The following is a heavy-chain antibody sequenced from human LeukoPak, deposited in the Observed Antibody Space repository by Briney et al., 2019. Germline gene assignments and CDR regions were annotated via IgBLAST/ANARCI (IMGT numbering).Heavy chain of an antibody. CDR1: GYTFTSYG. CDR2: ISAYNGDT. CDR3: ARDYAISMIIVQEPTLDY. V-gene: IGHV1-18*01. Sequence: ASVKASCKASGYTFTSYGISWVRQAPGQGLEWMGWISAYNGDTKYAQKLQGRVTMTTDTSTSTVYMELKSLRSDDTAVYYCARDYAISMIIVQEPTLDYWGQGTLVTVSS. J-gene: IGHJ4*02. D-gene: IGHD3-22*01.